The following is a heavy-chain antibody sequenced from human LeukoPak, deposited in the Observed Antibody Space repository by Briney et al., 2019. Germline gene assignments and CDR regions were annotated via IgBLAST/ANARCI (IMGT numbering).Heavy chain of an antibody. CDR1: GYTFTGYY. J-gene: IGHJ4*02. CDR2: INTNTGNP. CDR3: AREDEGYYYDSSGYYNLVKYFDY. V-gene: IGHV7-4-1*02. D-gene: IGHD3-22*01. Sequence: ASVKVSCKASGYTFTGYYMHWVRQAPGQGLEWMGWINTNTGNPTYAQGFTGRFVFSLDTSVSTAYLQISSLKAEDTAVYYCAREDEGYYYDSSGYYNLVKYFDYWGQGTLVTVSS.